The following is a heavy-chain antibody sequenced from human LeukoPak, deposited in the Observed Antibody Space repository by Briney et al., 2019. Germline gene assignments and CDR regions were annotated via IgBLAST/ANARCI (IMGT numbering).Heavy chain of an antibody. V-gene: IGHV4-31*03. CDR2: FYYSGST. Sequence: SQTLSLTCTVSGGSISSGGYYWSWIPQHPGKDLEWIGYFYYSGSTYYNPSLNSRVTISVDTSNNQFSLKLSSVTAADTPVYYCARTYGSGSYLHLYYYYYYMDVWGKGTTVTVSS. CDR1: GGSISSGGYY. J-gene: IGHJ6*03. CDR3: ARTYGSGSYLHLYYYYYYMDV. D-gene: IGHD3-10*01.